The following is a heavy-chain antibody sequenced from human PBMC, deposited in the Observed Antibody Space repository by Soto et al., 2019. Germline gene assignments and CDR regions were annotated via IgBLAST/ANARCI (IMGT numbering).Heavy chain of an antibody. CDR2: ISAYNGNT. D-gene: IGHD6-6*01. V-gene: IGHV1-18*01. Sequence: ASVKVSCKASGYTFTSYGISWVRQAPGQGLEWMGWISAYNGNTNYAQKLQGRVTMTTDTSTSTAYMELRSLRAEDTAVYYCAVSARPHYYYYMDVWGKGTTVTVSS. CDR3: AVSARPHYYYYMDV. J-gene: IGHJ6*03. CDR1: GYTFTSYG.